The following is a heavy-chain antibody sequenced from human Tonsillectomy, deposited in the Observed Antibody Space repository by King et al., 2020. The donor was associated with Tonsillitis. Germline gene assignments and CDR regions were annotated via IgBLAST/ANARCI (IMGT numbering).Heavy chain of an antibody. V-gene: IGHV3-13*01. CDR2: IGTAGDT. CDR1: GFTFSSND. J-gene: IGHJ4*02. Sequence: VQLVESGGGLVQPGGSLRLSSAASGFTFSSNDMHWVRQDTGKGLEWVSAIGTAGDTYYPGSVKGRFTISRENAKNSLYLLMNSLRDEDTAVYYCARGESGGWHNPEFDYWGQGTLVTVSS. CDR3: ARGESGGWHNPEFDY. D-gene: IGHD6-19*01.